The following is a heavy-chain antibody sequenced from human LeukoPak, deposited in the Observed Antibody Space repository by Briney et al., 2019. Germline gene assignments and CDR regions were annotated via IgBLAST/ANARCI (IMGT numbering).Heavy chain of an antibody. Sequence: ASVKVSCKASGYTFADYYIHWVRQATGQGLEWMGWIYPKSGGTNSAQKFQGRVTTTRDTSISTAYMELSRLKFDDTAVYYCARVSTSGYRDWLDPWGQGTLVTVSS. CDR1: GYTFADYY. J-gene: IGHJ5*02. V-gene: IGHV1-2*02. CDR2: IYPKSGGT. D-gene: IGHD3-9*01. CDR3: ARVSTSGYRDWLDP.